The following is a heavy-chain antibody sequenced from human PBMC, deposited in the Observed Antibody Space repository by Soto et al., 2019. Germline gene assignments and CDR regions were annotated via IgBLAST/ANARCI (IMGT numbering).Heavy chain of an antibody. D-gene: IGHD2-15*01. V-gene: IGHV3-30*18. CDR2: ISYDGSNK. J-gene: IGHJ6*02. CDR3: AKDSGGIYYYYGMDV. Sequence: QVQLVESGGGVVQPGRSLRLSCAASGFTFSSYGMHWVRQAPGKGLEWVAAISYDGSNKYSADSVKGRFTISRDNSKNTLYLQINSLRAEDTAVYYCAKDSGGIYYYYGMDVWGQGTTVTVSS. CDR1: GFTFSSYG.